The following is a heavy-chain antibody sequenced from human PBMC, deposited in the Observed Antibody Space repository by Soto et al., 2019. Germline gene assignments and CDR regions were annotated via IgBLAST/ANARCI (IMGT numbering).Heavy chain of an antibody. CDR1: GGSISSYY. V-gene: IGHV4-59*01. D-gene: IGHD1-1*01. J-gene: IGHJ4*02. CDR3: TSGVNWNDVSDY. CDR2: IYSNGRT. Sequence: SETLSLTCTVSGGSISSYYWTWIRQPPGKGLEWIGYIYSNGRTNYNPSLKSRVTISVDTSKNQFSLKLRSVTAADTAVYYCTSGVNWNDVSDYWGQGTLVTVSS.